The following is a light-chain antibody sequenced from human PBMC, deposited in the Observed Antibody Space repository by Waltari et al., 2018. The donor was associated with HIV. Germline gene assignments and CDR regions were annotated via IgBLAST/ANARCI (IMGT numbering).Light chain of an antibody. CDR2: DAS. Sequence: EIVLTQSLATLSVSTGDTATLSCMPTQSISGNLAWYQQKPGQAPRPLLSDASPRATGIPARFTGSGSGTDFTLTISSLQSEDFAIYYCQQYNKWPRITFGQGTRLEIK. V-gene: IGKV3-15*01. CDR3: QQYNKWPRIT. J-gene: IGKJ5*01. CDR1: QSISGN.